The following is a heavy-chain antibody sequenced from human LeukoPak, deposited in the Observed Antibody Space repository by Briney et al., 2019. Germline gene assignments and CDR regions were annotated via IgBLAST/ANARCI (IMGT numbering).Heavy chain of an antibody. CDR3: AKEDYGEHTGYNWFDP. D-gene: IGHD4-17*01. J-gene: IGHJ5*02. V-gene: IGHV3-33*06. Sequence: GGSLRLSCAASGCTFSGYGMHWVRQAPGQGLEWVAVIWYDGSNKYYADSVQGRFTISRDNSKNTLHLQMNSLRAEDTVVYHCAKEDYGEHTGYNWFDPWGQGTLVTVSS. CDR2: IWYDGSNK. CDR1: GCTFSGYG.